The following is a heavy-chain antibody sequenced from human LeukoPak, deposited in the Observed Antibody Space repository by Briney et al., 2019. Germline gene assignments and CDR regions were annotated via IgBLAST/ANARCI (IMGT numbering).Heavy chain of an antibody. J-gene: IGHJ6*02. V-gene: IGHV1-18*01. Sequence: GASVKVSCKASGYTFTSYGISWVRQAPGQGLEWMGWISAYNGNTNYAQKLQGRVTMTTDTSTSTAYMELRSLRYDDTAVYYCARDGSGSYLYYYYYGMDVWGQGTTVTVSS. CDR2: ISAYNGNT. D-gene: IGHD3-10*01. CDR3: ARDGSGSYLYYYYYGMDV. CDR1: GYTFTSYG.